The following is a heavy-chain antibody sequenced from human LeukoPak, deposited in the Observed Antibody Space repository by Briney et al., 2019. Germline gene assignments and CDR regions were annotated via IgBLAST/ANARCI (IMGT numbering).Heavy chain of an antibody. Sequence: SVKVSCKASGGTFSSYAISWVRQAPGQGLEWMGGIIPIFGTANYAQKFQGRVTMTEDTSTDTAYMELSSLRSEDTAVYYCATGLTTDDAFDIWGQGTMVTVSS. CDR3: ATGLTTDDAFDI. D-gene: IGHD4-17*01. CDR2: IIPIFGTA. CDR1: GGTFSSYA. J-gene: IGHJ3*02. V-gene: IGHV1-69*06.